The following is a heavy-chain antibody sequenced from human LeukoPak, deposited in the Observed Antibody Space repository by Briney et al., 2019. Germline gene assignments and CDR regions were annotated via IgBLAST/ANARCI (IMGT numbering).Heavy chain of an antibody. CDR2: ISSGSSYI. J-gene: IGHJ4*02. Sequence: GGSLRLSCAASGFTFSSYSMNWVRQAPGKGPEWVSSISSGSSYIYYADSVKGRFTISRDNAKNSLYLQMNSLRAEDTAVYYCATLRGYSSGWPIDYWGQGTLVTVSS. CDR3: ATLRGYSSGWPIDY. CDR1: GFTFSSYS. V-gene: IGHV3-21*01. D-gene: IGHD6-19*01.